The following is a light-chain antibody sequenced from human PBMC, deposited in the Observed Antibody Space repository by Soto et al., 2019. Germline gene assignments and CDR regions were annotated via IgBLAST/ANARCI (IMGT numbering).Light chain of an antibody. V-gene: IGKV1D-13*01. J-gene: IGKJ5*01. CDR2: DAS. Sequence: AIQLTQSPSSLSASLGDRVTITFRASQVIRSALAWYQQKPGKPPKFLIYDASSLESGVPPRFNGSGSGTDFTLTVTSLQPEDFATYYCQQFNNYPTFGQGTRLEI. CDR3: QQFNNYPT. CDR1: QVIRSA.